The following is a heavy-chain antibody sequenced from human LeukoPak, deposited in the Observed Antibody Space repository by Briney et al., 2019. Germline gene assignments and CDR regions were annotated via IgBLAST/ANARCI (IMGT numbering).Heavy chain of an antibody. CDR2: ISGSSNSI. J-gene: IGHJ4*02. CDR1: GFNFSSYV. D-gene: IGHD5-24*01. CDR3: ARDLGLRRNGYNPFDY. Sequence: GGSLKLSFAAPGFNFSSYVLNWGRPAPGKGLAWISSISGSSNSIEYADSVEGRFSISRDNAKNSMDLQMNSLRADDTAMYYCARDLGLRRNGYNPFDYWGQGVLVTVSS. V-gene: IGHV3-48*01.